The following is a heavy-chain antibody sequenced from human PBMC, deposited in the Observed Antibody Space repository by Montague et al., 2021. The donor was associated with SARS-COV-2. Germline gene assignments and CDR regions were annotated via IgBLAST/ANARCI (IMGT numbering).Heavy chain of an antibody. CDR3: ARGVTMIVVVMRYNWFDP. D-gene: IGHD3-22*01. Sequence: SETLSLTCTVSGGSISSSSYYWGWIRQPPGKGLEWIGSIYYGGSTYYNPSLKSRVTISVDTSKNQFSLKLSSVTAADTAVYYCARGVTMIVVVMRYNWFDPWGQGTLVTVSS. J-gene: IGHJ5*02. V-gene: IGHV4-39*01. CDR2: IYYGGST. CDR1: GGSISSSSYY.